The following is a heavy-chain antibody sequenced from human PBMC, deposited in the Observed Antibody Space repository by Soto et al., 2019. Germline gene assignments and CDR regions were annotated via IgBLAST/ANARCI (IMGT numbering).Heavy chain of an antibody. CDR1: GFTFSSYD. Sequence: EVQLVESGGGLVQPGGSLRLSCAASGFTFSSYDMHWVRQATGKGLEWVSALGTAGDTYYPGSVKGRFTISRENAKNSLYLQMNSLRAGDTAVYYCARNGRSGYDWEIDYWGQGTLVTVSS. D-gene: IGHD5-12*01. V-gene: IGHV3-13*04. CDR2: LGTAGDT. CDR3: ARNGRSGYDWEIDY. J-gene: IGHJ4*02.